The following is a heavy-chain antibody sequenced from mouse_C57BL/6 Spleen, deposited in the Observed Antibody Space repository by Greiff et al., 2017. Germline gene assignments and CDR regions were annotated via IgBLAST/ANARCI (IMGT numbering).Heavy chain of an antibody. Sequence: VQLQQPGAELVKPGASVKLSCKASGYTFTSYWMHWVKQRPGQGLEWIGMIHPNSGSTNYNEKFKGKATLTVDKSSSTAYMQLSSLPSEDSAVYYCARGPGLAYWGKGTLVTVSA. CDR3: ARGPGLAY. CDR1: GYTFTSYW. CDR2: IHPNSGST. V-gene: IGHV1-64*01. J-gene: IGHJ3*01.